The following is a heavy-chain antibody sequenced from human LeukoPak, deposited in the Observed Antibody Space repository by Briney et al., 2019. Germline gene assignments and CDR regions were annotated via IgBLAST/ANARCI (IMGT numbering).Heavy chain of an antibody. CDR2: ISAYNGNT. D-gene: IGHD3-10*01. CDR3: ARGIRTYYCGMDV. Sequence: AAVKVSCKASGYTFTSYGISWVRQAPGQGLEWMGWISAYNGNTNYAQKLKGRVTMTTDTSTSTVYMELRSLRSDDTAVYYCARGIRTYYCGMDVWGQGTTVTVSS. CDR1: GYTFTSYG. V-gene: IGHV1-18*01. J-gene: IGHJ6*02.